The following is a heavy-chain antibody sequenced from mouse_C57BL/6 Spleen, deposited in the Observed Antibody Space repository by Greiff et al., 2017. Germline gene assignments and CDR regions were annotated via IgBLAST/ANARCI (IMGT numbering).Heavy chain of an antibody. D-gene: IGHD2-4*01. Sequence: QVQLQQPGAELVKPGASVKLSCKASGYTFTSYWMHWVKQRPGQGLEWIGMIHPNSGSTNYNETFKSKATLTVDKSSSTAYMQLISLTSEDSAVYYCARLFYYDYDYDYFDYWGQGTTLTVSS. CDR3: ARLFYYDYDYDYFDY. CDR2: IHPNSGST. V-gene: IGHV1-64*01. J-gene: IGHJ2*01. CDR1: GYTFTSYW.